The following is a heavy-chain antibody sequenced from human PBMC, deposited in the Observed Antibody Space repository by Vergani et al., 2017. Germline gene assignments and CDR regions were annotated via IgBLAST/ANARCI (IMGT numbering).Heavy chain of an antibody. CDR2: IYSGGST. Sequence: EVQLVETGGGLIQPGGSLRLSCAASGFSVSSNYMSLVRQGPGKGLEWVSVIYSGGSTYYADSVKGRFTITRDNSKNTLYLQMNSLRAEDTAVYYCARGGGAIFGVVDYWGQGTLVTVSS. CDR1: GFSVSSNY. CDR3: ARGGGAIFGVVDY. J-gene: IGHJ4*02. V-gene: IGHV3-53*02. D-gene: IGHD3-3*01.